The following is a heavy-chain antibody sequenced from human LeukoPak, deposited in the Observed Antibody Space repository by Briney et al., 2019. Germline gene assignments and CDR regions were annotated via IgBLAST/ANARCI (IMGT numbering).Heavy chain of an antibody. CDR1: GFTFSDAW. D-gene: IGHD2/OR15-2a*01. V-gene: IGHV3-15*04. CDR2: IESKTDGGAT. CDR3: AKGDLLLLDY. J-gene: IGHJ4*02. Sequence: PGGSLRLSCAASGFTFSDAWMSWVRQAPGKGLEWVGRIESKTDGGATEYAAPVKGRFTISRDDSKKTLYLQMDSLRAEDTAVYYCAKGDLLLLDYWGQGTLVTVSS.